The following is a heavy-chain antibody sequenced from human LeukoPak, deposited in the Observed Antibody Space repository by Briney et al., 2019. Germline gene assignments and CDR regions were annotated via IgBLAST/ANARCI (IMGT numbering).Heavy chain of an antibody. D-gene: IGHD3-10*01. V-gene: IGHV4-59*12. CDR1: GGSISTYY. J-gene: IGHJ4*02. Sequence: PSETLSLTCTVSGGSISTYYWSWIRQPPGKGLELIGYVYYSGSTNYSPSLKSRVTISVDTSKNQFSLKLSSVTAADTAVYYCVRPPYGSGGSSDYWGQGTLVTVSS. CDR3: VRPPYGSGGSSDY. CDR2: VYYSGST.